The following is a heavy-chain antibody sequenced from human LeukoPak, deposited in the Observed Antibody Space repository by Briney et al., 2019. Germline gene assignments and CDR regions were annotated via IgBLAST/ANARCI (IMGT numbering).Heavy chain of an antibody. D-gene: IGHD1-7*01. Sequence: SQTLSLTCTVSGGSISSGGYYWSWIRQHPGKGLEWIGEINHSGSTNYNPSLKSRVTISVDTSKNQFSLKLSSVAAADTAVYYCARARITGTRFNVLYYYYGMDVWGQGTTVTVSS. V-gene: IGHV4-31*03. CDR1: GGSISSGGYY. CDR3: ARARITGTRFNVLYYYYGMDV. CDR2: INHSGST. J-gene: IGHJ6*02.